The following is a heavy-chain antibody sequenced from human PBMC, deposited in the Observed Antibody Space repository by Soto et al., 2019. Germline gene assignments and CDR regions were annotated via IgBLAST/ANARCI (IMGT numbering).Heavy chain of an antibody. CDR1: GGTFSSYA. D-gene: IGHD3-3*01. J-gene: IGHJ6*02. Sequence: QVQLVQSGAEVKKPGSSVKVSCKASGGTFSSYAISWVRQAPGQGLEWMGGIIPIFGTANYAQKFQGRVTITADESTSTAYMELSSLRSEDTAVYYCARDGPTDYDFWSGYYTGYYGMDVWGQGTTATVSS. V-gene: IGHV1-69*01. CDR3: ARDGPTDYDFWSGYYTGYYGMDV. CDR2: IIPIFGTA.